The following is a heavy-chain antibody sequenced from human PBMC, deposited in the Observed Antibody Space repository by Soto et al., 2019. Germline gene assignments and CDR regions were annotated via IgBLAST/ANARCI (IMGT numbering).Heavy chain of an antibody. D-gene: IGHD2-15*01. CDR2: IIPIFGTA. Sequence: SVKVSCKASGGTFSSYAISWVRQAPGQGLEWMGGIIPIFGTANYAQKFQGRVTITADESTSTAYMELSSLRSEDTAVYYCARDLRYCSGGSCYPENFDYWGQGTLVTVSS. V-gene: IGHV1-69*13. J-gene: IGHJ4*02. CDR1: GGTFSSYA. CDR3: ARDLRYCSGGSCYPENFDY.